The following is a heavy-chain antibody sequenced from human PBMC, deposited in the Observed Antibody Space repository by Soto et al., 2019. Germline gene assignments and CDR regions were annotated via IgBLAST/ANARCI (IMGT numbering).Heavy chain of an antibody. V-gene: IGHV4-30-2*01. D-gene: IGHD3-10*01. CDR1: GGSISSGGYS. Sequence: SETLSLTCAVSGGSISSGGYSWSWIRQPPGKGLEWIGYIYHSGSTYYNPSLKSRVTISVDRSKNQFSLKLSSVTAADTAVYYCARGDMARGNYGMDVWGQGTTVTVS. J-gene: IGHJ6*02. CDR3: ARGDMARGNYGMDV. CDR2: IYHSGST.